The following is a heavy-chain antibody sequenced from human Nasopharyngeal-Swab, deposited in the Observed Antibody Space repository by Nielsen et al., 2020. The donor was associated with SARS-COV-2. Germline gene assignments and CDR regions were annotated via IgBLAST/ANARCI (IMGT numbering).Heavy chain of an antibody. J-gene: IGHJ4*02. V-gene: IGHV3-9*01. Sequence: SLKISCAASGFTFDDYAMHWVRQAPGKGLEWVSGISWNSGSIGYADSVKGRFAISRDNAKNSLYLQMNSLRAEDTALYYCASGSGGDSRYWGQGTLVTVSS. CDR1: GFTFDDYA. CDR2: ISWNSGSI. D-gene: IGHD4-23*01. CDR3: ASGSGGDSRY.